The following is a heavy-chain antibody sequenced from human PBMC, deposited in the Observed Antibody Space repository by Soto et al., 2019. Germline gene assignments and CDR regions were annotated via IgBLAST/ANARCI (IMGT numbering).Heavy chain of an antibody. CDR2: ISGYNANT. V-gene: IGHV1-18*01. CDR3: ARMGDAPYYGYGLDG. CDR1: GYSFTRYG. J-gene: IGHJ6*02. Sequence: QVQLVQSGAEVKKPGASVKVSCKASGYSFTRYGISWVRQAPGQGLEWMGWISGYNANTNYPENLQGRVTMTTDTSTSTAYMEVRNLISDDTAVYYCARMGDAPYYGYGLDGWGQGTTVTVSS. D-gene: IGHD3-16*01.